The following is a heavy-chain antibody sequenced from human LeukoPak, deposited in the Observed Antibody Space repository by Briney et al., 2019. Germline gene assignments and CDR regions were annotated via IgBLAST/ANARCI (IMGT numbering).Heavy chain of an antibody. V-gene: IGHV6-1*01. D-gene: IGHD5-12*01. Sequence: LQTLSLTCAISGDSVSSNSAAWNWIRQSPSRGLEWLGRTYYRSKWYNDYAVSVKSRITINPDTSKNQFSLQLNSVTPEDTAVYYCAREREDGYDWDYYYGMDVWGQGTTVTVSS. CDR3: AREREDGYDWDYYYGMDV. J-gene: IGHJ6*02. CDR1: GDSVSSNSAA. CDR2: TYYRSKWYN.